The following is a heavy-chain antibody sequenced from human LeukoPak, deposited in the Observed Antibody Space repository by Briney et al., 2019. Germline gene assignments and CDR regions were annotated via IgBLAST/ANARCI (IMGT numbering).Heavy chain of an antibody. D-gene: IGHD3-3*01. CDR2: IYYSGST. Sequence: SQTLSLTCTVAGGSISSGDYYWSWIRQPPGKGLEWIGYIYYSGSTYYNPSLKSRVTISVDTSKNQFSLKLSSVTAADTAVYYCAMPRGETDAFDIWGQGTMVTVSS. J-gene: IGHJ3*02. CDR1: GGSISSGDYY. CDR3: AMPRGETDAFDI. V-gene: IGHV4-30-4*08.